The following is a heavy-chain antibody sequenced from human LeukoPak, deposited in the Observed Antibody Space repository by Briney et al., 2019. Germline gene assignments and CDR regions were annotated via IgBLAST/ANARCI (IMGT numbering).Heavy chain of an antibody. J-gene: IGHJ4*02. CDR1: GGSISGNY. CDR3: AGHHPRNTVDF. D-gene: IGHD2/OR15-2a*01. V-gene: IGHV4-59*08. Sequence: SETLSLTCTVSGGSISGNYWSWIRQPPGEGLKWIGYIYYSGKTKYNPSLKSRVTISVDTSKNQLSLRLNSVTAADTAVYYCAGHHPRNTVDFWGQGTLVTVSS. CDR2: IYYSGKT.